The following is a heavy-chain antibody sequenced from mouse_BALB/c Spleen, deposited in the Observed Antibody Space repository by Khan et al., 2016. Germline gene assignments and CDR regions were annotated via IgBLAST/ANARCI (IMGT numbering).Heavy chain of an antibody. Sequence: EVQLLETGGGLVQPGGSRGLSCEGAGFTFSGFWMSWVRQTPGKTVEWIGDINSDGSAINYAPSIKDRFTIFRDNDKSTLYLQMSNVRSEDLATYFCMRYAMDYWGQGTSVTVSS. V-gene: IGHV11-1*02. CDR3: MRYAMDY. J-gene: IGHJ4*01. CDR2: INSDGSAI. CDR1: GFTFSGFW.